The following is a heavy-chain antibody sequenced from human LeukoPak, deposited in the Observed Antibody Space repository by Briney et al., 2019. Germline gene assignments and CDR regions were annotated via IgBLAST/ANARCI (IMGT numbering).Heavy chain of an antibody. J-gene: IGHJ4*02. D-gene: IGHD6-13*01. Sequence: NTSETLSLTCTVSGGSISSHYWSWIRQPPGKGLEWIGYIYYSGSTNYNPSLKSRVTISVDTSKNQFSLKLSSVTAADTAVYYCARHRGIAAADPFDYWGQGTLVTVSS. CDR1: GGSISSHY. V-gene: IGHV4-59*08. CDR3: ARHRGIAAADPFDY. CDR2: IYYSGST.